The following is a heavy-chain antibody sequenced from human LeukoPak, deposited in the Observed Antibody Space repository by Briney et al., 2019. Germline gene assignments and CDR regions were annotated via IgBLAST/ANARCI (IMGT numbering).Heavy chain of an antibody. J-gene: IGHJ4*02. Sequence: GGSLRLSCAASGFTFSDYYMSWIRQAPGKGLEWVSYISSSGSTIYYADSVKGRFTISRDNAKNSLYLQMNSLRAEDTAVYYCAREGDCSGGSCSIGALDYWGQGTLVTVSS. CDR1: GFTFSDYY. V-gene: IGHV3-11*01. CDR2: ISSSGSTI. D-gene: IGHD2-15*01. CDR3: AREGDCSGGSCSIGALDY.